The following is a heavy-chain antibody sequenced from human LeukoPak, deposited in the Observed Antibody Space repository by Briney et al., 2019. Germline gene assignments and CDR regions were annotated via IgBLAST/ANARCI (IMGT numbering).Heavy chain of an antibody. CDR2: IIPIFGTA. V-gene: IGHV1-69*13. D-gene: IGHD3-22*01. CDR3: AREDSSGYYGAFDI. Sequence: SVKVSCKASGGTFSSYAISWVRQAPGQGLEWMGGIIPIFGTANYARKFQGRVTITADESTSTAYMELSSLRSEDTAVYYCAREDSSGYYGAFDIWGQGTMVTVSS. J-gene: IGHJ3*02. CDR1: GGTFSSYA.